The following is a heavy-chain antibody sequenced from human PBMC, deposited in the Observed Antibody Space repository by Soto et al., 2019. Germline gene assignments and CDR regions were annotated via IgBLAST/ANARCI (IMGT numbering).Heavy chain of an antibody. CDR2: IIPIFGTT. J-gene: IGHJ6*02. Sequence: SVKVACTASGGPFISYASIWVRQAPGQGLEWLGGIIPIFGTTNYAQKFQGRVTITADESTSTAYMELSSLRSEDTAVYYCARERIVVAIEVAYYYYGMDVWGQGTTVTVSS. CDR3: ARERIVVAIEVAYYYYGMDV. V-gene: IGHV1-69*01. D-gene: IGHD3-22*01. CDR1: GGPFISYA.